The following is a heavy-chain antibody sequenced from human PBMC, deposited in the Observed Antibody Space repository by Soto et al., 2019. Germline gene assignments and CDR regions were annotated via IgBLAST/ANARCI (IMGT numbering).Heavy chain of an antibody. Sequence: PSQTLSLTCAISGDSVSINSAAWNLIRQSPSRGLEWLGRTYYRSKWYNDYAVSVKSRITINPDTSKNQFSLQLNSVTPEDTAVYYCAREAYYDFWSGYTTIDYWGQGTLVTVSS. CDR1: GDSVSINSAA. CDR2: TYYRSKWYN. J-gene: IGHJ4*02. D-gene: IGHD3-3*01. V-gene: IGHV6-1*01. CDR3: AREAYYDFWSGYTTIDY.